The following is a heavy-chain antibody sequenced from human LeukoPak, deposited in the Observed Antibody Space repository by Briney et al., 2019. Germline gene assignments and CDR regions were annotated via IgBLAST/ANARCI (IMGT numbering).Heavy chain of an antibody. CDR2: IYYSGST. CDR1: GGSISSYY. J-gene: IGHJ5*02. CDR3: ARVVSDYSGSGSQLHDP. V-gene: IGHV4-59*01. Sequence: SETLSLTCTVSGGSISSYYWSWIRQPPGKGLEWIGYIYYSGSTNYNPSLKSRVTISVDTSKNQFSLKLSSVTAADTAVYHCARVVSDYSGSGSQLHDPWGQGTLVTVSS. D-gene: IGHD3-10*01.